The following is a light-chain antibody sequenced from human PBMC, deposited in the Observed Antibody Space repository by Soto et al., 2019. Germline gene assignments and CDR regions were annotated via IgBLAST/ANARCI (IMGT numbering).Light chain of an antibody. Sequence: QSALTQHASVSGSLGHSITISCTGTNSDVGAYNSVSWYQQHPGKAPKLIIYDVSNRPSGVSNRFSGSKSGNTASLTISALQGEDEADYYCSSYTSSTTPYVFGIGTKLTVL. J-gene: IGLJ1*01. CDR2: DVS. CDR1: NSDVGAYNS. CDR3: SSYTSSTTPYV. V-gene: IGLV2-14*01.